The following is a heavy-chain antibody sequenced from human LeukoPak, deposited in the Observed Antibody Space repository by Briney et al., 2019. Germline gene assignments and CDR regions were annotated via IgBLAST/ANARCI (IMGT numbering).Heavy chain of an antibody. Sequence: SETLSLTYALSGTPYSLYYWSCIRQPPGKGLEWIGEVNHSGYTNDNPSLKSRVTISVDTSKNQFSLRLRSVTAADTAVYFCARMTTGDDFWGQGTLATVSS. V-gene: IGHV4-34*01. CDR1: GTPYSLYY. CDR3: ARMTTGDDF. CDR2: VNHSGYT. D-gene: IGHD4-17*01. J-gene: IGHJ4*02.